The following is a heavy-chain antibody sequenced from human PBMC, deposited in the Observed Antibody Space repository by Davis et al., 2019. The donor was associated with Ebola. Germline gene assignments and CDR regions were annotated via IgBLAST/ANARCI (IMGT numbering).Heavy chain of an antibody. CDR2: IYYSGST. CDR1: GGPISSGGYY. J-gene: IGHJ6*02. CDR3: VRANPYYYDSSGYVGYYFGMDV. Sequence: MPSETLSLTCTLSGGPISSGGYYWSWIRQHPGKGLEWIGYIYYSGSTYYNPSLKSRVTISVDTSKNQFSLKLSSVTAADTAVYYCVRANPYYYDSSGYVGYYFGMDVWGQGTTVTVSS. V-gene: IGHV4-31*03. D-gene: IGHD3-22*01.